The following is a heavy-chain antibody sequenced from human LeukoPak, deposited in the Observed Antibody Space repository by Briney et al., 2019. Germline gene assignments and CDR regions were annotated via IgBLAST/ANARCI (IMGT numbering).Heavy chain of an antibody. J-gene: IGHJ4*02. D-gene: IGHD2-2*01. CDR3: XRSQLQYCTTTSCYVFDS. CDR1: GFIFSSYG. CDR2: XXXXXSEK. V-gene: IGHV3-30*19. Sequence: PGRSLRLSCVTSGFIFSSYGFXXXRXAPXKXXXXXXXXXXXXSEKYYAXSAKGRXSIXTDYSRNTLYLEMNSLRADDTAVYYCXRSQLQYCTTTSCYVFDSWGQGTLVTVSS.